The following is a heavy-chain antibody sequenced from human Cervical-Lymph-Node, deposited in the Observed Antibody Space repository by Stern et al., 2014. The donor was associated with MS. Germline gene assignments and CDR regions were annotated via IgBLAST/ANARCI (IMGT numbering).Heavy chain of an antibody. J-gene: IGHJ4*02. CDR3: ARSPPYYEFWNDYYYFDY. Sequence: ESGPALVKPTQTLTLTCTFSGFSLSTSGMRVSWIRQPPGKALEWLASIGWDDDKFYSTSLKTRLTISKDTSKNQVVLTMTNMDPVDTATYYCARSPPYYEFWNDYYYFDYWGQGTLVAVSS. CDR1: GFSLSTSGMR. V-gene: IGHV2-70*04. CDR2: IGWDDDK. D-gene: IGHD3-3*01.